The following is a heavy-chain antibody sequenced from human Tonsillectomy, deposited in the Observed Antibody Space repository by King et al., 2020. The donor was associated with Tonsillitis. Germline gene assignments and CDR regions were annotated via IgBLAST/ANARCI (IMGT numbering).Heavy chain of an antibody. CDR3: ARYVSGTFDY. Sequence: LQLQESGPGVVKPSETLSLTCTVSGGSISKSDQYWAWIRQPPGKGLGWIGYMYYSGTVFYNPALKSRITISGGTSETRFSLKLSSVTAADTAVYFCARYVSGTFDYWGQGALVTVSS. D-gene: IGHD1-26*01. V-gene: IGHV4-39*01. J-gene: IGHJ4*02. CDR1: GGSISKSDQY. CDR2: MYYSGTV.